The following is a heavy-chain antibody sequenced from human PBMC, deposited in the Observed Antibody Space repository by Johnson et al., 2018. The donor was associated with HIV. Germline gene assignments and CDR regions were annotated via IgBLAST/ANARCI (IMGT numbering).Heavy chain of an antibody. V-gene: IGHV3-33*08. CDR2: IWYDGSNK. CDR3: AGRSSAWYEDAFDI. J-gene: IGHJ3*02. CDR1: GFTFSNYW. D-gene: IGHD6-19*01. Sequence: QVQLVESGGGLVQPGGSLRLSCAASGFTFSNYWMHWVRQAPGKGLEWVAVIWYDGSNKYYADSVKGRFTISRDNSRNTLYLQMNSLRAEDTAIYYCAGRSSAWYEDAFDIWGQGTMVTVSS.